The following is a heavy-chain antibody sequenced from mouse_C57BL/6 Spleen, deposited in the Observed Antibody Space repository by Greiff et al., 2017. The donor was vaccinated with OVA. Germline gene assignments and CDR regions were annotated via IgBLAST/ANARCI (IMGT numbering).Heavy chain of an antibody. CDR2: IYPGSGST. D-gene: IGHD1-1*01. J-gene: IGHJ1*03. CDR3: ARTLYYGSSYGYFDV. CDR1: GYTFTSYW. V-gene: IGHV1-55*01. Sequence: QVQLQQPGAELVKPGASVKMSCKASGYTFTSYWITWVKQRPGQGLEWIGDIYPGSGSTNYNEKFKSKATLTVDTSSSTAYMQLSSLTSEDSAVYYCARTLYYGSSYGYFDVWGTGTTVTVSS.